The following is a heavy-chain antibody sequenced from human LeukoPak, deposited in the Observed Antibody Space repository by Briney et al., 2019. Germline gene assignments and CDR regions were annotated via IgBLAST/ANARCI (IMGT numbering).Heavy chain of an antibody. Sequence: GASVKVSCKASGYTFTAYYLHWVRQAPGQGLEWMGWINPKNGDTNHAQKFQGRVTMTRDTSVSTMYMELSGLTSDDTAVYSCARDPQWFYYYDYWGQGTLVIVSP. V-gene: IGHV1-2*02. CDR1: GYTFTAYY. J-gene: IGHJ4*02. D-gene: IGHD3-22*01. CDR2: INPKNGDT. CDR3: ARDPQWFYYYDY.